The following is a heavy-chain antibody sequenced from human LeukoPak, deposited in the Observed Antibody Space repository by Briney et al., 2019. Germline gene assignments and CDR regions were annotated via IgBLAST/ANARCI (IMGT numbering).Heavy chain of an antibody. D-gene: IGHD4-17*01. CDR2: INQDGSVT. Sequence: GGSLRLSCAACGFNLGFNWMTWVRQAPGKGLEGVANINQDGSVTHYMGSVKGRFTVSRDLAKNSVYLQMNSLRVDDTAIHYCARDPWACDYGYGSFDYWGQGTLV. J-gene: IGHJ4*02. CDR1: GFNLGFNW. CDR3: ARDPWACDYGYGSFDY. V-gene: IGHV3-7*01.